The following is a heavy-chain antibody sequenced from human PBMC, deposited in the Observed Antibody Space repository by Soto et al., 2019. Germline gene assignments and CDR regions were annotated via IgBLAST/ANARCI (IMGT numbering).Heavy chain of an antibody. Sequence: SETLSLTCAVYGGSFSGYYWSWIRQPPGKGLEWIGEINHSGSTNYNPSLKSRVTISVDTSKNQFSLKLSSVTAADTAVYYCARGKVNQKFAFDIWGQGTMVTVSS. CDR1: GGSFSGYY. D-gene: IGHD2-21*01. CDR3: ARGKVNQKFAFDI. V-gene: IGHV4-34*01. CDR2: INHSGST. J-gene: IGHJ3*02.